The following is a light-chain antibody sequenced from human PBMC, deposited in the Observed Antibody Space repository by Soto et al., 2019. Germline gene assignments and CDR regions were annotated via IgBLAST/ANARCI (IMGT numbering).Light chain of an antibody. V-gene: IGLV1-44*01. J-gene: IGLJ1*01. CDR2: SNN. CDR1: SSNIGSNT. CDR3: AAWDDSLNGLYV. Sequence: QSVLTQPLSASGTPGQRVTISCSGSSSNIGSNTVNWYQQLPGTAPKLLIYSNNQRPSGVPDRFSSSKSGTSASLAISGLQSEDEADYYCAAWDDSLNGLYVFGTGTKLTVL.